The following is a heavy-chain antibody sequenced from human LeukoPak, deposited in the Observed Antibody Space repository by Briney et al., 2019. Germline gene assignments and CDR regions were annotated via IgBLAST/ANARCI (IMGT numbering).Heavy chain of an antibody. CDR1: GVSISSGGYY. Sequence: SETLSLTCTVSGVSISSGGYYWSWIRQHPGKGLEWIGYIYYSGSTYYNPSLRSRVTISVDTSKNQFSLKLSSVTAADTAVYFCARRRVVVASTDGASGAFDIWGQGTMVTVSS. CDR3: ARRRVVVASTDGASGAFDI. J-gene: IGHJ3*02. CDR2: IYYSGST. D-gene: IGHD2-15*01. V-gene: IGHV4-31*03.